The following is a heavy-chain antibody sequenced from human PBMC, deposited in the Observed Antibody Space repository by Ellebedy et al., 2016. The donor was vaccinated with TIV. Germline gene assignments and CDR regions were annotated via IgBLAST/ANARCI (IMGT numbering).Heavy chain of an antibody. CDR2: IYYSGST. V-gene: IGHV4-59*01. J-gene: IGHJ4*02. D-gene: IGHD4-11*01. Sequence: MPSETLSLTCTVSGGFISSYYWSWIRQPPGKGLEWIGYIYYSGSTNYNPSLKSRVTISVDTSKNQFSLKLSSVTAADTAVYYCARVEFDYTLDYWGQGTLVTVSS. CDR3: ARVEFDYTLDY. CDR1: GGFISSYY.